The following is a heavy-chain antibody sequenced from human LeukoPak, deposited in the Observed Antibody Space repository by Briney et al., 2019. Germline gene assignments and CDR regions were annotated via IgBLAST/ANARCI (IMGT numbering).Heavy chain of an antibody. CDR3: ARGRSGYYSRGGELDY. CDR1: GGSFSGYY. V-gene: IGHV4-34*01. J-gene: IGHJ4*02. Sequence: SETLSLTCAVDGGSFSGYYWSWIRQPPGKGLEWIGEINHSGGTNYNPSLKSRVTISVDTSKNQFSLKLSSVTAADTAVYYCARGRSGYYSRGGELDYWGQGTLVTVSS. CDR2: INHSGGT. D-gene: IGHD3-22*01.